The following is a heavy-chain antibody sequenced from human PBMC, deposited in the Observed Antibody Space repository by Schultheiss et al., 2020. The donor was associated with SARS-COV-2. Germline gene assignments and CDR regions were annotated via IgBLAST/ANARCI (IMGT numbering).Heavy chain of an antibody. Sequence: GGSLRLSCAASGFTFSSYAMSWVRQAPGKGLEWVSAISGSGGSTYYADSVKGLFTISRDNSKNTLYLQMNSLRAEDTAVYYCAKDPAGWELLIYWYFDLWGRGTLVTVSS. CDR3: AKDPAGWELLIYWYFDL. CDR2: ISGSGGST. D-gene: IGHD1-26*01. J-gene: IGHJ2*01. CDR1: GFTFSSYA. V-gene: IGHV3-23*01.